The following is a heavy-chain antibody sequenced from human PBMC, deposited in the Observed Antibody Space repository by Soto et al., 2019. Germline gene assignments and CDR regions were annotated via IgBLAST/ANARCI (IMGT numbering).Heavy chain of an antibody. Sequence: QLQLQESGPGLVKPSETLSLTCTVSGGSISSSSYYWGWIRQPPGKGLEWIGSIYYSGSTCYNPSLKSRVTISVDTSKNQFSLKLSSVTAADTAVYYCARQTGYCSGGSCYAYFDYWGQGTLVTVSS. J-gene: IGHJ4*02. CDR1: GGSISSSSYY. CDR2: IYYSGST. V-gene: IGHV4-39*01. CDR3: ARQTGYCSGGSCYAYFDY. D-gene: IGHD2-15*01.